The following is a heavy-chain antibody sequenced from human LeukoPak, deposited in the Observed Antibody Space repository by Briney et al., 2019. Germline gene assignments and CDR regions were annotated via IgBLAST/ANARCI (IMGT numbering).Heavy chain of an antibody. CDR2: IYYSGST. V-gene: IGHV4-39*01. CDR3: ARKRQYYFFVHHHFDY. D-gene: IGHD3-10*01. CDR1: GGSISSSSYY. Sequence: SETLSLTCTVSGGSISSSSYYWGWLRQPPGKGLEWIGSIYYSGSTYYNPSLKSRVTISVDTSKNQFSLKLSSVTAADTAVYFCARKRQYYFFVHHHFDYWGQGTLVTVSS. J-gene: IGHJ4*02.